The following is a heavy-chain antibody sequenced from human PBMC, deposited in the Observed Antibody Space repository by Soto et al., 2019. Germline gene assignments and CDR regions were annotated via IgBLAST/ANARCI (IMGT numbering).Heavy chain of an antibody. CDR1: GGSISSGGYT. D-gene: IGHD2-8*01. J-gene: IGHJ6*02. V-gene: IGHV4-30-2*01. Sequence: PSETLSLTCAVSGGSISSGGYTWSWIRQPPGKGLEWIGDINHSGSTNYNPSLKSRATISVDTSKNQFSLKLSSVTAADTAVYYCARDIMGTNYYYYGMDVWGQGTTVTVSS. CDR3: ARDIMGTNYYYYGMDV. CDR2: INHSGST.